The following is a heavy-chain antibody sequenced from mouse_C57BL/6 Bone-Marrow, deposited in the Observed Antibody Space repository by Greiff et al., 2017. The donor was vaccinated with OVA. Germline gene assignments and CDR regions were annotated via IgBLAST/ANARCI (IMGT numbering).Heavy chain of an antibody. D-gene: IGHD2-3*01. CDR1: GFTFSDYG. Sequence: EVKLMESGGGLVKPGGSLKLSCAASGFTFSDYGMHWVRQAPEKGLEWVAYISSGSSTIYYADTVKGRFTISRDNAKNTLFLQMTRLRSEDTAMSYGAWCGWSAWFAYWGQGTLVTVSA. CDR3: AWCGWSAWFAY. J-gene: IGHJ3*01. V-gene: IGHV5-17*01. CDR2: ISSGSSTI.